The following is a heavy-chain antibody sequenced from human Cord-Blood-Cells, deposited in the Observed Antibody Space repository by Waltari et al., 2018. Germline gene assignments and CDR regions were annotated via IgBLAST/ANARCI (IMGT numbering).Heavy chain of an antibody. CDR1: GGNLSSAT. CDR2: INPILGIA. V-gene: IGHV1-69*02. J-gene: IGHJ4*02. CDR3: ARGGNFNEGGFDY. D-gene: IGHD2-21*02. Sequence: QVQLVQSGAEVKKPGSWVKFSCEASGGNLSSATTSWVRQAPGQGLEWMGRINPILGIANYAQKFQGRVTITADKSTSTAYMELSSLRSEDTAVYYCARGGNFNEGGFDYWGQGTLVTVSS.